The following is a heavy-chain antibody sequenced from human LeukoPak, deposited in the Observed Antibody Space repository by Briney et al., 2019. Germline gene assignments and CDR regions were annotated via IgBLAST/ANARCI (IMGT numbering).Heavy chain of an antibody. CDR1: GFTLSSYE. D-gene: IGHD2-21*02. J-gene: IGHJ4*02. Sequence: HSGGSLRLSCAASGFTLSSYEMHWVRQAPGKWLVWVSRINSDGSRTGYADSVKGRFTISRDNAKNTLYLQMNSLRAEDTAIYYCARELPREVTLDYWGQGTLVTVSS. CDR2: INSDGSRT. V-gene: IGHV3-74*01. CDR3: ARELPREVTLDY.